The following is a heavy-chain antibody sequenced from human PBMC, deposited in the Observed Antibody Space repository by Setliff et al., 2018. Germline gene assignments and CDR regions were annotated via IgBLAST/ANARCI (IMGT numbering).Heavy chain of an antibody. D-gene: IGHD5-12*01. CDR2: VYYSGTA. Sequence: SETLSLTCTVSDGSLSTYYWSWIRQPPGKGLEFIGYVYYSGTANYSPSLRSRLTISVDTSKNQFSLKLRSVTAADTAVYYCARGGTFRYFDFWGQGAPVTISS. J-gene: IGHJ4*02. V-gene: IGHV4-59*01. CDR3: ARGGTFRYFDF. CDR1: DGSLSTYY.